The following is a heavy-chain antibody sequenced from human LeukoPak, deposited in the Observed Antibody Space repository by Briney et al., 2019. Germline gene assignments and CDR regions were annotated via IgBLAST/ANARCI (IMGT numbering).Heavy chain of an antibody. D-gene: IGHD6-13*01. Sequence: PSETLSLTCGVSGGSFSGYYWNWIRQPPGKGLEWIGEINHSGSTNYNPSLKSRVTISVDTSQKQFSLRLSSVTAADTAVYYCARGRYLTTGGGAAAGFLDYWGQGTLVTVSS. CDR2: INHSGST. V-gene: IGHV4-34*01. CDR3: ARGRYLTTGGGAAAGFLDY. CDR1: GGSFSGYY. J-gene: IGHJ4*02.